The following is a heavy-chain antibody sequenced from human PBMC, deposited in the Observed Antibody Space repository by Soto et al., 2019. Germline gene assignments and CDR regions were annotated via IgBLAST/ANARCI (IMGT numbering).Heavy chain of an antibody. CDR3: ARSQVSSTSLEIYYYYYYGMDV. CDR1: GGTFSSYA. D-gene: IGHD2-2*01. Sequence: QVQLVQSGAEVKKPGSSVKVSCKASGGTFSSYAISWVRQAPGQGLEWMGGFIPISGTANYAQKFQGRVTITADESTSTAYMEPSSMRSEETAVYYCARSQVSSTSLEIYYYYYYGMDVWGQGTTVTVSS. J-gene: IGHJ6*02. V-gene: IGHV1-69*01. CDR2: FIPISGTA.